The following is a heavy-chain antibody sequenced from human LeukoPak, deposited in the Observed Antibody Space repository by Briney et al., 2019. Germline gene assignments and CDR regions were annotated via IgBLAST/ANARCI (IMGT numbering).Heavy chain of an antibody. CDR1: GGSISSGGYS. CDR2: IYHSGST. Sequence: SETLSLTCAVSGGSISSGGYSWSWIRQPPGKGLEWIGYIYHSGSTYYNPSLKSRVTMSVDRSKNQFSLKLSSVTAADTAVYYCARYLGSTPFDLRGEPAARGLITKYYFDYWGQGTLVTVSS. J-gene: IGHJ4*02. D-gene: IGHD2-2*01. V-gene: IGHV4-30-2*01. CDR3: ARYLGSTPFDLRGEPAARGLITKYYFDY.